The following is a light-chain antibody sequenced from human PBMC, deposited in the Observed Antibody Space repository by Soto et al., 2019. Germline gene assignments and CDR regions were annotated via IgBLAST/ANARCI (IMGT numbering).Light chain of an antibody. Sequence: IELTQSPSFLSASIGDRVSITCRASQHFSKLLPWNQQKPGRAPKPLSYEASTLQSGLPSRISGSGSGTELTLTISSLQPEDFATYYCQQLYSFPLTFGGGTKVDIK. CDR1: QHFSKL. J-gene: IGKJ4*01. V-gene: IGKV1-9*01. CDR2: EAS. CDR3: QQLYSFPLT.